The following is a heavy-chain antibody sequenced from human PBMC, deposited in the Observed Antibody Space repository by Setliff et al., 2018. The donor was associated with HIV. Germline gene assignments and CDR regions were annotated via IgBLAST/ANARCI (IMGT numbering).Heavy chain of an antibody. V-gene: IGHV4-59*11. J-gene: IGHJ3*02. CDR1: GASINSHY. CDR3: ARKEKGGAFDI. CDR2: YYNGGT. Sequence: SETLSLTGTVSGASINSHYWNWVRQSPAKGLEWIGYYYNGGTSHNPSLQSRVTISVDTPKNQFSLHLNSVTAADTAVYYCARKEKGGAFDIWGLGTLVTVSS.